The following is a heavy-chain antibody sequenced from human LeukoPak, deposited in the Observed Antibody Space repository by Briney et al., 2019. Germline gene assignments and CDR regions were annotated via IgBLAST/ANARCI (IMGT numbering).Heavy chain of an antibody. J-gene: IGHJ5*02. CDR2: IIPIFGTA. CDR3: ARGVYYYGSGSYSNWFDP. CDR1: GGTFSSYA. D-gene: IGHD3-10*01. V-gene: IGHV1-69*13. Sequence: SVKVSCKASGGTFSSYAIGWVRQAPGQGLEWMGGIIPIFGTANYAQRFQGRVTITADESTSTAYMELSSLRSEDTAVYYCARGVYYYGSGSYSNWFDPWGQGTLVTVSS.